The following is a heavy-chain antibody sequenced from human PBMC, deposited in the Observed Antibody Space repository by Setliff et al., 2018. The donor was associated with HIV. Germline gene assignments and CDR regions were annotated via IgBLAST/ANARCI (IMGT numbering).Heavy chain of an antibody. J-gene: IGHJ3*02. CDR3: ARERIAVDGPRVAFDI. CDR1: GGSIRSSSYF. Sequence: SETLSLTCTVSGGSIRSSSYFWGWIRQPPGKGLELIGSIHYSGSTYYNPSLKSRVTISVDTSKNPFSLKLSSVTAADTAVYYCARERIAVDGPRVAFDIWGQGTMVTVSS. D-gene: IGHD6-19*01. CDR2: IHYSGST. V-gene: IGHV4-39*07.